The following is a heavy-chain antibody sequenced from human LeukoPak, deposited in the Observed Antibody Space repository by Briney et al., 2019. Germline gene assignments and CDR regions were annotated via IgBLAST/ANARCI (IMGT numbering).Heavy chain of an antibody. D-gene: IGHD1-26*01. J-gene: IGHJ4*02. Sequence: GGSLRLSCAASGFTFSSYAMHWVRQAPGKGLEWVAVISYDGSNKYYADPVKGRFTISRDNPKTTLYLQMNSLRAEDTAVYYCARGPGDFDYWGQGTLVTVSS. CDR1: GFTFSSYA. CDR2: ISYDGSNK. V-gene: IGHV3-30*04. CDR3: ARGPGDFDY.